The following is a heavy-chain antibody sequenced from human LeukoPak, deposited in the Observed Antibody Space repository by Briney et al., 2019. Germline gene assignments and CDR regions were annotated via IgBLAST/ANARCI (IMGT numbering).Heavy chain of an antibody. V-gene: IGHV4-39*01. D-gene: IGHD3-10*01. CDR3: ARRNITMVRGVDRGAFDI. CDR2: IYYSGST. Sequence: PSETLSLTCTVSGGSISSSSYYWGWIRQPPGKGLEWIGSIYYSGSTYYNPSLKSRVTISVDTSKNQFSLKLSSVTAADTAVYYCARRNITMVRGVDRGAFDIWGQGTMVTVSS. J-gene: IGHJ3*02. CDR1: GGSISSSSYY.